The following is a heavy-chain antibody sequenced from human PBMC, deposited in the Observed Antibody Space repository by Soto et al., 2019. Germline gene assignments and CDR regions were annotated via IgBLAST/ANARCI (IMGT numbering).Heavy chain of an antibody. D-gene: IGHD5-12*01. V-gene: IGHV3-30*04. CDR1: GFTFSSYA. J-gene: IGHJ6*02. CDR3: ARDYYRFNSGYGFSMDV. CDR2: ISYDGSNK. Sequence: QVQLVESGGGVVQPGRSLRLSCAASGFTFSSYAMHWVRQAPCKGLEWVAVISYDGSNKYYADSVKGRFTIARDNSKNTLNLQMNSLRAEDTAVYYCARDYYRFNSGYGFSMDVWVQRTTVTVSS.